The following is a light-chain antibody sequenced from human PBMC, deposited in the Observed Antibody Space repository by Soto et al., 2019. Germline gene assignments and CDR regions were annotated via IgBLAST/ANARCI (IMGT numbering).Light chain of an antibody. V-gene: IGLV1-44*01. CDR3: QSYDSSLRGLV. CDR1: SFNVGGNT. Sequence: VLTQPPSASGTPGQRVTISCSGSSFNVGGNTVNWYQQVTGTAPKLLINSNNQRPSGVPDRFSGSKSGSSASLAITGLQADDEADYYCQSYDSSLRGLVFGGGTKVTVL. J-gene: IGLJ1*01. CDR2: SNN.